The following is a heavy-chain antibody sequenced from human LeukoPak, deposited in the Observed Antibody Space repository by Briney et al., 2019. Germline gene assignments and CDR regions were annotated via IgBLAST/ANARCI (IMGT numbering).Heavy chain of an antibody. V-gene: IGHV1-18*01. CDR3: ARPYYDSSAPPYDY. CDR1: GYTFTSYG. D-gene: IGHD3-22*01. Sequence: ASVKVSCKASGYTFTSYGISWVRQAPGQGLEWMGWISAYNGNTNYAQKLQGRVTITTDTSTSTAYMELRSLRSDDTAVYYCARPYYDSSAPPYDYWGQGTLVTVSS. J-gene: IGHJ4*02. CDR2: ISAYNGNT.